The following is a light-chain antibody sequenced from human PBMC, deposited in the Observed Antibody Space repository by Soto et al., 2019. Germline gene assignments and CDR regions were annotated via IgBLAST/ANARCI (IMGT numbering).Light chain of an antibody. V-gene: IGKV3-15*01. CDR2: GAS. CDR1: QSVSSN. Sequence: EIVMTQSPATLSVSPGERAALSCRASQSVSSNLAWYQQKPGQAPRLLIYGASTRATGIPARFSGSGSGTEFTLTISSLQSEDFAVYYCQKCKVAPFTFGGGTKVDIK. CDR3: QKCKVAPFT. J-gene: IGKJ4*01.